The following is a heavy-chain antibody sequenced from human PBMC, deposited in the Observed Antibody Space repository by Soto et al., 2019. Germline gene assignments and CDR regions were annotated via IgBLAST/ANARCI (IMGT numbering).Heavy chain of an antibody. CDR2: ISAYNGNT. CDR3: ARGAFCGGAPGCRDMDV. Sequence: QIQMVQSGGEVKKPGASVRVSCKTSGYNFISHSITWVRQAPGQGLEWMGRISAYNGNTNHAQKFQGRLTMTTATFTSTAYMELRSLRSDDTAVYYCARGAFCGGAPGCRDMDVWGQGTTVTVSS. D-gene: IGHD2-21*01. V-gene: IGHV1-18*01. CDR1: GYNFISHS. J-gene: IGHJ6*02.